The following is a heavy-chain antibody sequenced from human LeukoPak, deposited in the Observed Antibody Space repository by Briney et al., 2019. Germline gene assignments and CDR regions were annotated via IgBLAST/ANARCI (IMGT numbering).Heavy chain of an antibody. Sequence: SETLSLTCTVSRYSISSGYYWGWIRQPPGKGLEWIGSIYYSGSTYYNPSLKSRVTISVDTSKNQFSLKLSSVTAADTAVYYCARRTYDFWSGSTSFHYYMDVWGKGTTVTVSS. D-gene: IGHD3-3*01. CDR3: ARRTYDFWSGSTSFHYYMDV. CDR2: IYYSGST. V-gene: IGHV4-38-2*02. CDR1: RYSISSGYY. J-gene: IGHJ6*03.